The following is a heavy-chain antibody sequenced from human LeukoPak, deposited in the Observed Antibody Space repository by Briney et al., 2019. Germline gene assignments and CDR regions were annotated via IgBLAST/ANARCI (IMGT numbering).Heavy chain of an antibody. Sequence: GGSLRLSCAASGFTFSSYSMNWVRQAPGKGLEWVSSISSSSSYIYYADSVKGRFTISRDTSRNTLYLQMHSLRAEDTAVYYCARLISTSSSRFSDYWGQGTLVTVSS. CDR1: GFTFSSYS. CDR3: ARLISTSSSRFSDY. D-gene: IGHD6-6*01. J-gene: IGHJ4*02. V-gene: IGHV3-21*04. CDR2: ISSSSSYI.